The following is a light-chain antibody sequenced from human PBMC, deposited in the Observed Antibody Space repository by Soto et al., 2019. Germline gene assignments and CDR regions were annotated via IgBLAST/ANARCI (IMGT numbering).Light chain of an antibody. CDR2: EVS. Sequence: QSALTQPASVSGSPGQSITISCTGTSSDVGDSNYVSWYQQHPGKAPKLMIYEVSNRPSGVSNRFSGSKSGNTASLTISGLQAEDEADYYCSSYTSSSTPDVFGSGTKVTVL. J-gene: IGLJ1*01. CDR3: SSYTSSSTPDV. CDR1: SSDVGDSNY. V-gene: IGLV2-14*01.